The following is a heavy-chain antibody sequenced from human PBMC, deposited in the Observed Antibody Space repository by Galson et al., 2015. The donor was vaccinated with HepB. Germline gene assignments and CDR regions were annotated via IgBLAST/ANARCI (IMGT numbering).Heavy chain of an antibody. CDR1: GFTFSSYA. CDR3: ASGDYHDSSGYSYFDS. Sequence: SLRLSCAASGFTFSSYAMHWVRQAPGKGLEWVAVISYDGSNKYYADSVRGRFTISRDDSKNTLYLQMNSLRPEDMAVYYCASGDYHDSSGYSYFDSWGQGTLVTVSS. J-gene: IGHJ4*02. V-gene: IGHV3-30*04. D-gene: IGHD3-22*01. CDR2: ISYDGSNK.